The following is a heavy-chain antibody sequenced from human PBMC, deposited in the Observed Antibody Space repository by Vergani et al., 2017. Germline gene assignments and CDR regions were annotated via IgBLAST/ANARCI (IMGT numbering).Heavy chain of an antibody. D-gene: IGHD4-17*01. J-gene: IGHJ4*02. Sequence: EVQLVEPGGGLIQPGGSLRLSCAASGFTVSSNYMSWVRQAPGKGLEWVSVIYSGGSTYYADSVKGRFTISRDNSKNTLYLQMNSLRAEDTAVYYCARGLYGDYEGAAYWGQGTLVTVSS. CDR2: IYSGGST. V-gene: IGHV3-53*01. CDR3: ARGLYGDYEGAAY. CDR1: GFTVSSNY.